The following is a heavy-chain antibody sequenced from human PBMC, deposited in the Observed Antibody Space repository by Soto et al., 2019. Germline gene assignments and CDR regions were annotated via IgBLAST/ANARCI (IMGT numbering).Heavy chain of an antibody. Sequence: SETLSLTCTVSGGSISSYYWSWIRQPAGKGLGWIGRIYTSGSTNYNPSLKSRVTMSVDTSKNQFSLKLSSVTAADTAVYYCARYHWYSSGWYYPTYYYYYGMDVWGQGTTVTVSS. CDR3: ARYHWYSSGWYYPTYYYYYGMDV. D-gene: IGHD6-19*01. J-gene: IGHJ6*02. CDR1: GGSISSYY. V-gene: IGHV4-4*07. CDR2: IYTSGST.